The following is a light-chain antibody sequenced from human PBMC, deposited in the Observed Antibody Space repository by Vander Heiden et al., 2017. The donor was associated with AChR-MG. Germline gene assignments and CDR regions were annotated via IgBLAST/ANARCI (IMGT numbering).Light chain of an antibody. J-gene: IGLJ2*01. CDR1: NIGSKS. V-gene: IGLV3-21*02. CDR3: QVWDSGSDHVV. Sequence: SYVVTHPPSVSVAPGQTARITCGGNNIGSKSVHWYQQKPGQAPVLVVYDDSDRPSGIPERFSGSNSGDTATLTITRIEAGDEADYYCQVWDSGSDHVVFGGGTRLTGL. CDR2: DDS.